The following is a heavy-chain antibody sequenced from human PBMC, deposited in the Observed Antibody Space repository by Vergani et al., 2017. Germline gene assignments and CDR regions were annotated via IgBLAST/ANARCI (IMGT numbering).Heavy chain of an antibody. Sequence: QVQLQESGPGLVKPSETLSLTCPVSGCSVSSGSYYCSWIRQPPGKGLEWIWYIYYSGSTNYNPSLTSRVTISVDTSKNQFSLKLSSVTAADAAVSYCARAGIVGATKYLDYWGQGTLVTVSS. V-gene: IGHV4-61*01. J-gene: IGHJ4*02. CDR2: IYYSGST. CDR1: GCSVSSGSYY. D-gene: IGHD1-26*01. CDR3: ARAGIVGATKYLDY.